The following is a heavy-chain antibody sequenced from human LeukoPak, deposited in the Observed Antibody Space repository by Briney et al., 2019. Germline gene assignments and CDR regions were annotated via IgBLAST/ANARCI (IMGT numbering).Heavy chain of an antibody. CDR2: ISAYNGNT. CDR1: GYTFTSYG. V-gene: IGHV1-18*01. D-gene: IGHD2-2*02. Sequence: ASVKVSCKASGYTFTSYGISWVRQAPGQGLEWMGWISAYNGNTNYAQKLQGRVTMTTDTSTSTAYMELRSLRSDDTAVYYCARLYLPYCSSTSCYKGGPYFDYWGQGTLVTVSS. J-gene: IGHJ4*02. CDR3: ARLYLPYCSSTSCYKGGPYFDY.